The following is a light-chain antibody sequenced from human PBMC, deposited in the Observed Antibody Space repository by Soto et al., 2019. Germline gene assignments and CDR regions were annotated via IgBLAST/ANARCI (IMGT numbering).Light chain of an antibody. V-gene: IGKV1-5*03. CDR2: KAS. J-gene: IGKJ5*01. CDR1: QSISGW. Sequence: DIQMTQSPSTLSASVGDRVTITCRASQSISGWLAWYQQKPGKAPKLLISKASSLQSGVPSRFSGSGSGTEFTLTISSLQPDDFATYYCQQYNTYSITFGRGTRLEIK. CDR3: QQYNTYSIT.